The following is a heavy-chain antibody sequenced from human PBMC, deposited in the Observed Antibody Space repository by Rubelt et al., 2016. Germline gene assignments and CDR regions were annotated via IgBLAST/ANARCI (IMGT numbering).Heavy chain of an antibody. CDR2: IYYSGST. V-gene: IGHV4-31*03. Sequence: QVQLYQWGAGLLKPSETLSLNCTVSGGSISSGGYYWSWIRQHPGKGLEWIGYIYYSGSTYYNPSLKVRVTISGDTSKNQFSRKLSTVTAAEAAVYYCASAWVYSYGYGDWFDPWGQGTLVTVSS. CDR1: GGSISSGGYY. CDR3: ASAWVYSYGYGDWFDP. D-gene: IGHD5-18*01. J-gene: IGHJ5*02.